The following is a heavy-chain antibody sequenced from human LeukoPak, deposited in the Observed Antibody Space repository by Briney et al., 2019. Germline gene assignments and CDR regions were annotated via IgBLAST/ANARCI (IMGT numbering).Heavy chain of an antibody. CDR3: ASRGPDLESSSWYGGVFLRY. J-gene: IGHJ4*02. V-gene: IGHV3-53*01. CDR1: GFTVSSNY. Sequence: GGSLRLSCAASGFTVSSNYMSWVRQAPGKGLEWVSVIYSGGSTYYADSVKGRFTISRDNSKNTLYLQMNSLRAEDTAVYYCASRGPDLESSSWYGGVFLRYWGQGTLVTVSS. D-gene: IGHD6-13*01. CDR2: IYSGGST.